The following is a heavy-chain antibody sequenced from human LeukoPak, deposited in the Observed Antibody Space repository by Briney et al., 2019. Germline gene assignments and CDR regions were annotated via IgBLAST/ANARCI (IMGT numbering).Heavy chain of an antibody. CDR3: TRDLQYYDTSGYVAPLIDY. V-gene: IGHV3-7*01. CDR1: GFTFSNHW. J-gene: IGHJ4*02. D-gene: IGHD3-22*01. Sequence: GGSLRLSCAASGFTFSNHWMSWLRQAPGKGLEWVANIKQDGSLKYYVDSVKGRFTISRDNAENSLYLQLNSLRAEDTAVYYCTRDLQYYDTSGYVAPLIDYWGQGTLVTVSS. CDR2: IKQDGSLK.